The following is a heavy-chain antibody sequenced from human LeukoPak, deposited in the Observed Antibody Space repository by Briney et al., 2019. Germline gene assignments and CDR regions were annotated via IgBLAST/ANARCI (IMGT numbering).Heavy chain of an antibody. CDR2: INSDGSST. CDR1: GFTFSSYW. J-gene: IGHJ4*02. Sequence: GGSPRLSCAASGFTFSSYWMHWVRQAPGKGLVWVSRINSDGSSTSYADSVKGRFTISRDNAKNTLYLQMNSLRAEDTAVYYCARESRGSSGYPSESRIDYWGQGTLVTVSS. V-gene: IGHV3-74*01. CDR3: ARESRGSSGYPSESRIDY. D-gene: IGHD3-22*01.